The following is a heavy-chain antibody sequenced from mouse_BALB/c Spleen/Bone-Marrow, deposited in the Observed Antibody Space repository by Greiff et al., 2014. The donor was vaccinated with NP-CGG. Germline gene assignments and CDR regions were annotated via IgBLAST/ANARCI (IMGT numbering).Heavy chain of an antibody. CDR2: IAPGSGNT. CDR1: GYTFTSYW. Sequence: DLVKPGASVKLSCKASGYTFTSYWINWVKQRPGQGLEWIGRIAPGSGNTYYNEMFKGKATLTVDTSSSTAYIQLSSLSSEDSPVYFCARSPMITESYAMDYWGQETPVTVSS. J-gene: IGHJ4*01. CDR3: ARSPMITESYAMDY. V-gene: IGHV1S41*01. D-gene: IGHD2-4*01.